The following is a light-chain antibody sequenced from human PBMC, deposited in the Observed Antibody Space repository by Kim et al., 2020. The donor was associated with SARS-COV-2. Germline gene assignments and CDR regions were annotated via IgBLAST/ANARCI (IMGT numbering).Light chain of an antibody. J-gene: IGKJ4*01. CDR3: QQYNSYPVT. CDR2: KAS. Sequence: DIQMTQSPSTLSASVGDRVTITCRASQSISSWLAWYQQKPGRAPKLLIYKASSLESGVPSRFSGSGSGTEFTLAISSLQPDDFATYYCQQYNSYPVTFGGGTKLEI. V-gene: IGKV1-5*03. CDR1: QSISSW.